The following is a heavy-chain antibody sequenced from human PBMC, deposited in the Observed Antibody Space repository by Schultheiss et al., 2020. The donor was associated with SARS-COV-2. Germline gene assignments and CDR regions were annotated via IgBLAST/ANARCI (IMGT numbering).Heavy chain of an antibody. J-gene: IGHJ4*02. CDR2: MNPNSGGT. D-gene: IGHD6-19*01. Sequence: GESLKISCKASGGTFSSYAINWVRQATGQGLEWMGWMNPNSGGTNYAQKFQGWVTMTRDTSISTAYMELSSLRSEDTAVYYCARDLGDQFPRSQWLIDYWGQGTLVTVSS. CDR3: ARDLGDQFPRSQWLIDY. V-gene: IGHV1-2*04. CDR1: GGTFSSYA.